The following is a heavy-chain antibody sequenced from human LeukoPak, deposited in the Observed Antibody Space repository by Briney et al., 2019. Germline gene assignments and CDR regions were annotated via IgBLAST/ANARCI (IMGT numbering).Heavy chain of an antibody. Sequence: PSETLSLTCAVSGGSITCGGYSWNWIRQPPGKGLEWIGYIYHSGTTYYSPSLKSRVTISVDRSKNQFSLKLTSVTAADTAVYYCARTTHGGRKGKWFDPWGQGTLVTVSS. V-gene: IGHV4-30-2*01. D-gene: IGHD4-23*01. J-gene: IGHJ5*02. CDR2: IYHSGTT. CDR1: GGSITCGGYS. CDR3: ARTTHGGRKGKWFDP.